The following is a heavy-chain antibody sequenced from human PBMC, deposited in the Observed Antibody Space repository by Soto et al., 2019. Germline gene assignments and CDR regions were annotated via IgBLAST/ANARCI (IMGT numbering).Heavy chain of an antibody. CDR2: IGSGSRGT. J-gene: IGHJ5*02. D-gene: IGHD5-12*01. CDR1: GFAFSNFA. Sequence: EAQLLESGGGLVQPGGSLRLSCAASGFAFSNFAMSWVRQAPGKGLEWVSAIGSGSRGTHYAESVEDRFTISRDDAKNTLYLQLNCLSAAHTAVYFCAAPLASGLHTLYFDPWSQGCPVTVS. V-gene: IGHV3-23*01. CDR3: AAPLASGLHTLYFDP.